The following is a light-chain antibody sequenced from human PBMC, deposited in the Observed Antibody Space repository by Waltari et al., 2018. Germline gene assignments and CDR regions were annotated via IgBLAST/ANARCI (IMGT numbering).Light chain of an antibody. V-gene: IGLV2-14*01. Sequence: QSALTQPASVSGSPGQSITISCTGTSSDVGGYNSVSLYQQHPGKAPKLMIYEVSNRPSGVSNRFSGSKSGNTASLTISGLQAEDEADYYCSSYTSSSTLVFGTGTKVTVL. CDR2: EVS. CDR1: SSDVGGYNS. J-gene: IGLJ1*01. CDR3: SSYTSSSTLV.